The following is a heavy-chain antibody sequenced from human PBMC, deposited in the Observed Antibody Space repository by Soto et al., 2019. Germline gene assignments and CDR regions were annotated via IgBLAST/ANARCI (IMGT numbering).Heavy chain of an antibody. CDR1: GYTFANYY. V-gene: IGHV1-46*01. CDR2: INPSGGST. D-gene: IGHD6-13*01. Sequence: ASVKVSCKASGYTFANYYMHWVRQAPGQGLEWMGIINPSGGSTTYAQKFQGRVTMTRDTSTSTVYMELSSLRSEDTAMYYCARVSYSGSSWFPFEYWGQGTLVNVSS. J-gene: IGHJ4*02. CDR3: ARVSYSGSSWFPFEY.